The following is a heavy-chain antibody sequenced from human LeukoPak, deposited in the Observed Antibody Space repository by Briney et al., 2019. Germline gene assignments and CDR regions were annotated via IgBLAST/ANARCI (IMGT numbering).Heavy chain of an antibody. CDR2: ISAYNGNT. V-gene: IGHV1-18*01. Sequence: ASVKVSCKASGGTFSSYAISWVRQAPGQGLEWMGWISAYNGNTNYAQKLQGRVTMTTDTSTSTAYMELRSLRSDDTAVYYCARDRVPSIWGSIKPLYGSGSYYNNEAFDIWGQGTMVTVSS. CDR1: GGTFSSYA. CDR3: ARDRVPSIWGSIKPLYGSGSYYNNEAFDI. D-gene: IGHD3-10*01. J-gene: IGHJ3*02.